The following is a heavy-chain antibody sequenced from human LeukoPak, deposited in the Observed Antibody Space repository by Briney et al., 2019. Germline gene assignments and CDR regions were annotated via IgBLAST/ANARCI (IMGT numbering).Heavy chain of an antibody. CDR1: GGSISGYY. Sequence: SETLSLTCTVSGGSISGYYWSWIRQPPGKGLEWIGYIYYTGNTKYNPSLKSRVTISEDTSKNQFSLKLSSVTAADTAVYYCARVRRDQLLSRSKTNWFDPWGQGTLVTVSS. V-gene: IGHV4-59*01. CDR2: IYYTGNT. J-gene: IGHJ5*02. CDR3: ARVRRDQLLSRSKTNWFDP. D-gene: IGHD2-2*01.